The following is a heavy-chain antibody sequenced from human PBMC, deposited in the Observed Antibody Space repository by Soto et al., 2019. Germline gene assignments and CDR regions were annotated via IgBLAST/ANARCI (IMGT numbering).Heavy chain of an antibody. Sequence: QVQLQESGPGLVKPSGTLSLTCAVSGGSISSSNWWSWVRQPPGKGLEWIGEIYHSGSTNYNPSLKSRVTISVDKSKNQCSLKLSSVTAADTAVYYCARGTYDYGSGSYYKSDVWGQGTTVTVSS. CDR1: GGSISSSNW. CDR2: IYHSGST. CDR3: ARGTYDYGSGSYYKSDV. V-gene: IGHV4-4*02. D-gene: IGHD3-10*01. J-gene: IGHJ6*02.